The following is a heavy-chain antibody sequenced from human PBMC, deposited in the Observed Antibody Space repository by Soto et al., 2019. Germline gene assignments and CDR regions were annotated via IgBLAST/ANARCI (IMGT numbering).Heavy chain of an antibody. D-gene: IGHD6-19*01. Sequence: EVQLVQSGAEVKKPGESLRISCKGSGYSFTSYWISWVRQMPGKGLEWMGRIDPSDSYTNYSPSFQGHVTISADKSISTAYLQWSSLKASDTAMDYCARSDSSGWYGASIDPWGQGTLVTVSS. CDR1: GYSFTSYW. V-gene: IGHV5-10-1*03. CDR2: IDPSDSYT. CDR3: ARSDSSGWYGASIDP. J-gene: IGHJ5*02.